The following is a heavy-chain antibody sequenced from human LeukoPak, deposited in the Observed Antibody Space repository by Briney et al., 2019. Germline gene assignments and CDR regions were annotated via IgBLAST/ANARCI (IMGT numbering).Heavy chain of an antibody. CDR1: GYTFTSYA. D-gene: IGHD6-13*01. V-gene: IGHV1-3*01. CDR2: INAVNGNT. Sequence: ASVKVSCKASGYTFTSYAMHWVRQAPGQRLEWMGWINAVNGNTKYSQKFQGRVTITRDTSASTAYMELNRLRSDDTAVYYCARDQASAAVGTVYYYHGMDVWGQGTKVTVSS. J-gene: IGHJ6*02. CDR3: ARDQASAAVGTVYYYHGMDV.